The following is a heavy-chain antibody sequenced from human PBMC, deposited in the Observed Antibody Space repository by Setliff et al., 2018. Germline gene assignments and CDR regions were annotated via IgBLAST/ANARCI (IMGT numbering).Heavy chain of an antibody. CDR2: MNPNSGNT. Sequence: ASVKVSCKASGYTFTSYDINWVRQATGQGLEWMGWMNPNSGNTGYAQKFQGRVTITRNTSISTDYMELSSLRSEDTAVYYCARGGGQIHYDFWSGYFSDPQPNYYYYYMDVWGKGTTVTVSS. V-gene: IGHV1-8*03. CDR3: ARGGGQIHYDFWSGYFSDPQPNYYYYYMDV. CDR1: GYTFTSYD. J-gene: IGHJ6*03. D-gene: IGHD3-3*01.